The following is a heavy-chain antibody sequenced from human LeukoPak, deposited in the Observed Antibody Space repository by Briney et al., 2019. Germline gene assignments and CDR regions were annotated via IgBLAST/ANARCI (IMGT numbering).Heavy chain of an antibody. CDR1: GFTFSSYG. Sequence: GGSLRLSCAASGFTFSSYGMHWVRQAPGKGLEWVAVISYDGSNKYYADSVKGRFTISRDNSKNTLYLQMNSLRAEDTAVYYCAEDQEKRVGYYYYGMDVWGQGTTVTVSS. CDR3: AEDQEKRVGYYYYGMDV. D-gene: IGHD1-26*01. CDR2: ISYDGSNK. V-gene: IGHV3-30*18. J-gene: IGHJ6*02.